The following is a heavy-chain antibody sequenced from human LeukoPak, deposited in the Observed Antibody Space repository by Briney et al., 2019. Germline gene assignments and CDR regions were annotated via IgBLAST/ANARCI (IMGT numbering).Heavy chain of an antibody. CDR2: ISYDGNNK. V-gene: IGHV3-30*18. J-gene: IGHJ4*02. CDR3: AKARDGEELLWYYFDY. Sequence: PGGSLRLSCAASGFTFSSYGMHWVRQAPGKGLEWVAVISYDGNNKYYVDSVKGRFTISRDNSENTLYLQMNSLRAEDTAVYYCAKARDGEELLWYYFDYWGQGTLVTVSS. D-gene: IGHD3-10*01. CDR1: GFTFSSYG.